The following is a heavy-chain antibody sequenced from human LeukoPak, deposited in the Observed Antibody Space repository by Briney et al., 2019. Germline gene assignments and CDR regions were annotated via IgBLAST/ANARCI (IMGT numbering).Heavy chain of an antibody. Sequence: PGGSLRLSCAASGFTFSSYAMNWVRQPPGKGLEWVSAISGSAASTYYADSVKGRFTISRDNSKNTLYLQMNSLRAEDTAVYYCAKDRLDRVYWGQGTLVTVSS. CDR1: GFTFSSYA. D-gene: IGHD2-2*03. V-gene: IGHV3-23*01. J-gene: IGHJ4*02. CDR2: ISGSAAST. CDR3: AKDRLDRVY.